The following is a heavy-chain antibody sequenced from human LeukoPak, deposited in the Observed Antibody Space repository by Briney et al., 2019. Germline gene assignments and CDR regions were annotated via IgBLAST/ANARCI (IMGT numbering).Heavy chain of an antibody. J-gene: IGHJ4*02. CDR2: IYSGGTT. V-gene: IGHV3-53*01. D-gene: IGHD2-15*01. CDR1: GFTVSSNY. CDR3: ARGLYEFCSGGSCYSYYFDY. Sequence: GGSLRLSCAASGFTVSSNYMNWVRQAPGKGLEWVSIIYSGGTTYYADSVKGRFTISRDNSKNTLYLQMNSLRAEDTAVYFCARGLYEFCSGGSCYSYYFDYWGQGTLVTVSS.